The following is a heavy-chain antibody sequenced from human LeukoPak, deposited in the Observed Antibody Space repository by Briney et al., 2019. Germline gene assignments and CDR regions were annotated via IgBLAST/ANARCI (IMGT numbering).Heavy chain of an antibody. CDR1: GDSISSGDYY. CDR3: ARGPYSYDSSGAFDI. D-gene: IGHD3-22*01. J-gene: IGHJ3*02. CDR2: ISSSGST. Sequence: SETLSLTCTVSGDSISSGDYYWSWIRQPGGKGLEWIGRISSSGSTNYNPSLKSLFTIAVDRAKNEFSLKLSSVTAGAAAVYFCARGPYSYDSSGAFDIWGQGTMVTVSS. V-gene: IGHV4-61*02.